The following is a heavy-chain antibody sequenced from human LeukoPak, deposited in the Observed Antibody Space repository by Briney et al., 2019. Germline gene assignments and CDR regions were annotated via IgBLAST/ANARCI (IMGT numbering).Heavy chain of an antibody. D-gene: IGHD3-22*01. Sequence: SETLSLTCTVSGGSISSGCYYWSWIRQHPGKGLEWIGYIYYSGSTYYNPSLKSRVTISVDTSKNQFSLKLSSVTAADTAVYYCGRVRYYDSSGDYPAPDFLKWGQGTLVTVSS. CDR3: GRVRYYDSSGDYPAPDFLK. CDR1: GGSISSGCYY. V-gene: IGHV4-31*03. J-gene: IGHJ4*02. CDR2: IYYSGST.